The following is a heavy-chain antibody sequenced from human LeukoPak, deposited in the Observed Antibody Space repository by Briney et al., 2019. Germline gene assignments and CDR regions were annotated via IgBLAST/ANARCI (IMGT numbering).Heavy chain of an antibody. CDR2: IWYDGSNK. V-gene: IGHV3-33*08. Sequence: PGGSLRLSCAASGFTFSSYAMSWVRQAPGKGLEWVAVIWYDGSNKYYADSVKGRFTISRDNSKNTLYLQMNSLRAEDTAVYYCARDSKGGDAFDIWGQGTMVTVSS. CDR1: GFTFSSYA. J-gene: IGHJ3*02. CDR3: ARDSKGGDAFDI. D-gene: IGHD3-16*01.